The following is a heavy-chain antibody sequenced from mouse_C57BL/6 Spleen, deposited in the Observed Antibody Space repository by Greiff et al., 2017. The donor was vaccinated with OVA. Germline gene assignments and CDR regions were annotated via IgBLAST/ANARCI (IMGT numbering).Heavy chain of an antibody. CDR3: ARPFITTVVADCDY. CDR2: ISSGGSYN. D-gene: IGHD1-1*01. CDR1: GFTFSSYG. V-gene: IGHV5-6*01. J-gene: IGHJ2*01. Sequence: EVHLVESGGDLVKPGGSLKLSCAASGFTFSSYGMSWVRQTPDKRLEWVATISSGGSYNYYPDSVKGRFTISRDNAKNTLYLQMSSLKSEDTAVYYCARPFITTVVADCDYWGKGTTLSFAS.